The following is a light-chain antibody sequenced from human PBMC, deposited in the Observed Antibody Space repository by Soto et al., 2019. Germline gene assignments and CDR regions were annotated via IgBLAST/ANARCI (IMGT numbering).Light chain of an antibody. CDR2: DAS. CDR1: QSVSSY. CDR3: QQRSNWLGT. J-gene: IGKJ4*01. Sequence: EIVLTQSPATLSLSPGERATLSCRASQSVSSYLAWYQQKPGQAPRLLIYDASNRATGIPARFSGSGSGTDCTLTISSLEPEDFAVYYCQQRSNWLGTFGGGTKVEIK. V-gene: IGKV3-11*01.